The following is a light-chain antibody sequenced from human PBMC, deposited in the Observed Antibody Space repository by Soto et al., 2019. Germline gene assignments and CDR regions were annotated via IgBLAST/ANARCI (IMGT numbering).Light chain of an antibody. CDR3: QQYGGSPIT. CDR1: QSVSSR. CDR2: GAS. V-gene: IGKV3-20*01. J-gene: IGKJ5*01. Sequence: EIVLTQSPGTLSLSPGERAXLXXRASQSVSSRLAWYQHKPGQAPRLLISGASSRATGIPDRFSGSGSGTDFTLTISRLEPEDFALYYCQQYGGSPITFGQGTRLEIK.